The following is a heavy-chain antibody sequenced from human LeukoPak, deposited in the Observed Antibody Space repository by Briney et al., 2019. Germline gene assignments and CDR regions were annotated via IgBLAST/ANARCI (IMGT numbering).Heavy chain of an antibody. D-gene: IGHD1-26*01. CDR3: AKEVEWRATKILHFDY. J-gene: IGHJ4*02. Sequence: GGSLRLSCAASGFTFSSYAMSWVRQAPGKGLEWVSAISGSGGSTYYADSVKGRFTISRDNSKNTLYLQMNSLRAEDTAVYYCAKEVEWRATKILHFDYWGQGTLVTVSS. CDR2: ISGSGGST. V-gene: IGHV3-23*01. CDR1: GFTFSSYA.